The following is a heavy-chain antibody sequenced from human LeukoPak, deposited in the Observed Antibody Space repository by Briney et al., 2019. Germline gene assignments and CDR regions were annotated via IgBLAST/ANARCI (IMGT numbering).Heavy chain of an antibody. J-gene: IGHJ4*02. CDR2: ISGSGGST. V-gene: IGHV3-23*01. CDR1: GVTFSSYA. D-gene: IGHD3-3*01. Sequence: GGSLRLSCAASGVTFSSYAMSWVRQAPGKGLEWVSAISGSGGSTYYADSVKGRFTISRDNSKNTLYLQMNSLRAEDTAVYYCAKAPDFWSRRYYFDYWGQGTLVTVSS. CDR3: AKAPDFWSRRYYFDY.